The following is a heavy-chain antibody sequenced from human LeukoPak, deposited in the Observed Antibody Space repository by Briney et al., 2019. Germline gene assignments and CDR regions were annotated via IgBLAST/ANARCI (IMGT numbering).Heavy chain of an antibody. D-gene: IGHD4-17*01. V-gene: IGHV3-23*01. CDR2: ISGSGGST. Sequence: GGSLRLSCAASGFTFSSYAMSWVRQAPGKGLEWVSAISGSGGSTYYADSVKGRFTISRDTSKKTLYLQMTSLRAEATAVYYSAKDRYGHHLPVFWGPGNPGTVSS. CDR3: AKDRYGHHLPVF. J-gene: IGHJ6*01. CDR1: GFTFSSYA.